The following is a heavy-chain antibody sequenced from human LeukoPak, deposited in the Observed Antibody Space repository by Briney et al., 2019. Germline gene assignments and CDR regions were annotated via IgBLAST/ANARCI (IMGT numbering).Heavy chain of an antibody. V-gene: IGHV3-21*01. Sequence: PGGSLRLSCAASGFTFSNYDMSWVRQAPGKGLEWVSSISSSSSYIYYADSVKGRFTISRDNAKNSLYLQMNSLRAEDTAVYYCARDAPGEPIVVVPAAMAHWGQGTLVTVSS. CDR3: ARDAPGEPIVVVPAAMAH. CDR1: GFTFSNYD. J-gene: IGHJ4*02. D-gene: IGHD2-2*01. CDR2: ISSSSSYI.